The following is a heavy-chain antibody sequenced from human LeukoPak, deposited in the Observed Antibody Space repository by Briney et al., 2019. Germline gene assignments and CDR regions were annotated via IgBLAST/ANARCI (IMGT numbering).Heavy chain of an antibody. V-gene: IGHV4-59*08. D-gene: IGHD5-12*01. Sequence: SETLSLTCTVSGGSISTYYWTWLRQAPGQGLEWIGYIYYTGNTNYNPSLKGRVSISLDTSKNQFSLRLTSVTAADTAVYYCARRVALKPKYCFDYWGQGILVTVAS. J-gene: IGHJ4*02. CDR1: GGSISTYY. CDR2: IYYTGNT. CDR3: ARRVALKPKYCFDY.